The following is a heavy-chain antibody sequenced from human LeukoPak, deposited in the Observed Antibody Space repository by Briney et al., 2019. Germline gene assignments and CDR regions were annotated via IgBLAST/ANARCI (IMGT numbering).Heavy chain of an antibody. D-gene: IGHD1-26*01. CDR3: ASEYSGSYDYFDY. Sequence: GGSLRLSCAASGFTFNSYGMHWVRQAPGKGLEWVAVISYDGSNKYYADSVKGRFTISRANSKNTLYLQMNSLRAEDTAVYYCASEYSGSYDYFDYWGQGTLVTVSS. J-gene: IGHJ4*02. CDR2: ISYDGSNK. V-gene: IGHV3-30*03. CDR1: GFTFNSYG.